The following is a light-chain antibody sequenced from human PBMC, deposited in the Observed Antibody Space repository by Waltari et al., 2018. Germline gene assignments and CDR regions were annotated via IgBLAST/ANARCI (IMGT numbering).Light chain of an antibody. CDR1: TSNLGNNV. CDR3: ASWDDSLNGHWV. Sequence: QSVLTQPPSASGTPGQRFTISCSGTTSNLGNNVENWYKTVPGTAPKLLTYRNDLRPSGVPDRFSASKSGTSASLAISGLQSEDEAEYYCASWDDSLNGHWVFGGGTKVTVL. V-gene: IGLV1-44*01. CDR2: RND. J-gene: IGLJ3*02.